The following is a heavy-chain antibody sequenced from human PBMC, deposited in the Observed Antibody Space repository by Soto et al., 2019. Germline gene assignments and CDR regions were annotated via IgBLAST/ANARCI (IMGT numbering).Heavy chain of an antibody. Sequence: GGSLRLSCAASGFTFSSYGMHWVRQAPGKGLEWVAVIWYDGSNKYYADSVKGRFTISRDNSKNTLYLQMNSLRAEDTAVYYCARPRSQKYYYYGMDVWGQGTTVTVSS. CDR3: ARPRSQKYYYYGMDV. V-gene: IGHV3-33*01. CDR1: GFTFSSYG. J-gene: IGHJ6*02. CDR2: IWYDGSNK.